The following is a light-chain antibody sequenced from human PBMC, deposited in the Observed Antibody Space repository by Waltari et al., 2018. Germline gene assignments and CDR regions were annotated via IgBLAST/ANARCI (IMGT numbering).Light chain of an antibody. V-gene: IGKV1-33*01. CDR1: QDISNY. CDR2: DAS. J-gene: IGKJ1*01. Sequence: DIQMTQSPSSLSASVGDRVTITCQASQDISNYLNWYQQKPGKAPKLLIYDASNLETGVPSRFSGSGSGTDFTFTISSLQPEDFATYYCQQYYSYSWTFGQGTKVEIK. CDR3: QQYYSYSWT.